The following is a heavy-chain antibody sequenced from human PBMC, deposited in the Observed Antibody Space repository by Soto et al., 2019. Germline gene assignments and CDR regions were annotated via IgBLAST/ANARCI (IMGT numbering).Heavy chain of an antibody. CDR1: GVSISSSSYY. CDR2: IYYSGST. CDR3: VRNTGYNTGWTGYFEF. J-gene: IGHJ4*02. D-gene: IGHD6-19*01. Sequence: ASETLPLTCTVSGVSISSSSYYWGWIRQPPGKGLEWIGSIYYSGSTYYNPSLKSRVTISVDTSKNQFSLKLSSVTAADTAVYYCVRNTGYNTGWTGYFEFWGQGTQVTVSS. V-gene: IGHV4-39*01.